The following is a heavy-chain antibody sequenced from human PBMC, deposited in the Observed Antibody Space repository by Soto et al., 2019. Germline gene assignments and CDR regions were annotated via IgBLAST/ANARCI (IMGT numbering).Heavy chain of an antibody. CDR1: GGSISNYY. D-gene: IGHD2-8*02. J-gene: IGHJ4*02. CDR2: IYYDGST. Sequence: SETLSLTCTVSGGSISNYYWSWIRQPPGKGLEWIGYIYYDGSTNYNPSLKSRVTMSVDTSKNQFSLKLNSVTAADTAVYYCARGGTATYPHWGQGTLVTVS. CDR3: ARGGTATYPH. V-gene: IGHV4-59*01.